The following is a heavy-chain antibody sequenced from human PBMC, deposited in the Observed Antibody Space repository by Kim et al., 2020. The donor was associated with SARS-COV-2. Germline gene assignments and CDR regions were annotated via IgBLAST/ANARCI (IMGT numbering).Heavy chain of an antibody. V-gene: IGHV4-59*01. CDR2: IQYSGST. CDR1: GGFISTYY. J-gene: IGHJ4*02. D-gene: IGHD3-10*01. CDR3: ARGSYGSGSDNDY. Sequence: SETLSLTCTVSGGFISTYYWSWIRQPPGKGLEWIGYIQYSGSTTYNPSFKSRVIISLDSSKNQVSLKLSSVTAADTAMYYCARGSYGSGSDNDYWGQGTLVSGSA.